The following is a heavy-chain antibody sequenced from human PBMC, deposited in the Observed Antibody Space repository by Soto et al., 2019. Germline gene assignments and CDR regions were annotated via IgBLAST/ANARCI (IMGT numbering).Heavy chain of an antibody. V-gene: IGHV4-59*08. CDR3: ARHSASYYYYMDV. CDR2: IYYSGST. Sequence: SEDLSLPFTGSGGSIRKYYWGLIRPPPGRGLEWIGYIYYSGSTNYNPSLKSRLTISVDTSKNQFSLKLSSVTAADTAVYYGARHSASYYYYMDVWGKGTTVPVSS. J-gene: IGHJ6*03. CDR1: GGSIRKYY.